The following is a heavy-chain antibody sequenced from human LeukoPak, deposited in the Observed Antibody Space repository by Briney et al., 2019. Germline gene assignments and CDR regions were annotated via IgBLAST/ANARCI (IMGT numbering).Heavy chain of an antibody. J-gene: IGHJ6*03. D-gene: IGHD4-23*01. CDR1: GGSISSYY. CDR3: AREKRDYGGNPPYYYYYMDV. CDR2: IYYSGST. V-gene: IGHV4-59*01. Sequence: PSETLSLTCTVSGGSISSYYWSWIRQPPGKGLEWIGYIYYSGSTNYNPSLKGRVTISVDTSKNQFSLKLSSVTAADTAVYYCAREKRDYGGNPPYYYYYMDVWGKGTTVTVSS.